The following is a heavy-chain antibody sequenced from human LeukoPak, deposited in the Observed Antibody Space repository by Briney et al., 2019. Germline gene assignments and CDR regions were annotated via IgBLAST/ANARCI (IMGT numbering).Heavy chain of an antibody. CDR3: ASPAASGSYYSFDY. D-gene: IGHD3-10*01. Sequence: GGSLRLSCAASGFTFSSYWMSWVRQAPGKGLEWVANIKQDGSEKYYVDSVKGRFTISRDNAKNSLYLQMSSLRAEDTAVYYCASPAASGSYYSFDYWGQGTLVTVSS. CDR1: GFTFSSYW. J-gene: IGHJ4*02. CDR2: IKQDGSEK. V-gene: IGHV3-7*03.